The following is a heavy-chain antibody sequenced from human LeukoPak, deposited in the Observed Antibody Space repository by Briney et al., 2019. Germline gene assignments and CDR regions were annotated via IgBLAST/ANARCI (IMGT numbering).Heavy chain of an antibody. D-gene: IGHD5-18*01. CDR3: ARVGYGGWFDP. CDR1: GGSFSGYY. CDR2: INHSGST. V-gene: IGHV4-34*01. Sequence: PSETLSLTCAVYGGSFSGYYWSWIRQPPGKGLEWIGEINHSGSTNYNPSLKSRVTISVDTSKNQFSLKLSSVSAADTAVYYCARVGYGGWFDPWGQGTLVTVSS. J-gene: IGHJ5*02.